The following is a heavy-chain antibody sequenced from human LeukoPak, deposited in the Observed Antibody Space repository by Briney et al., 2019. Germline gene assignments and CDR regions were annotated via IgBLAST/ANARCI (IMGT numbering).Heavy chain of an antibody. CDR2: IKEDGSEK. D-gene: IGHD3-22*01. V-gene: IGHV3-7*01. Sequence: GGSLRLSCAASGFTFSNYWMTWVRQAPGKGLEWVANIKEDGSEKYYVDSVKGRFTISRDNAKNSLYLQMNSLRAEDTAVYYCASLTYYDSSGYWVFDYWGQGTLVTVSS. J-gene: IGHJ4*02. CDR1: GFTFSNYW. CDR3: ASLTYYDSSGYWVFDY.